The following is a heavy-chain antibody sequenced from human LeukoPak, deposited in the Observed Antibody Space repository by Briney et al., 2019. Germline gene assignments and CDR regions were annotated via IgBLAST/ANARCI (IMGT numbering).Heavy chain of an antibody. CDR2: IYPGDSDT. Sequence: GEALKISCNGSGYSFTSYWIGWVRQMPRKGLEWMGIIYPGDSDTRYSPSFQGQVTISADKSISTAYLQWSSLKASDTAMHYCARGGTGHSYGLNYWGQGTLVTVSS. J-gene: IGHJ4*02. D-gene: IGHD5-18*01. V-gene: IGHV5-51*01. CDR3: ARGGTGHSYGLNY. CDR1: GYSFTSYW.